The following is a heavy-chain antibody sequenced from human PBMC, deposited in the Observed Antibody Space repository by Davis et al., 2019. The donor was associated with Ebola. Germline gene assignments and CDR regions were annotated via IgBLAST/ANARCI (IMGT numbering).Heavy chain of an antibody. CDR3: ARGGTWNLDYGQDL. D-gene: IGHD1-1*01. Sequence: AASVKVSCKASGGTFSSDGISWVRQAPGQGLEWMGRIIPIVGIANYAPKFQGRVTITADKSTSTANMEVNSLRSEDTAVYYCARGGTWNLDYGQDLWGQGTRVTVSS. CDR1: GGTFSSDG. V-gene: IGHV1-69*04. J-gene: IGHJ6*02. CDR2: IIPIVGIA.